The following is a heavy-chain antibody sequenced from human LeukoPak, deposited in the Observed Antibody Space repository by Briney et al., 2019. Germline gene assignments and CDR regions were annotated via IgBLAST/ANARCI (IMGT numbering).Heavy chain of an antibody. D-gene: IGHD6-19*01. CDR3: ARDFRDSSRGGDAFDI. Sequence: KPGGSLRLSCAASGFTFSSYSMNWVRQAPGKGLEWVSSISSSSSYIYYADSVKGRFTISRDNAKNSLYLQMNSLRAEDTAVYYCARDFRDSSRGGDAFDIWGQGTMVTVSS. CDR2: ISSSSSYI. CDR1: GFTFSSYS. J-gene: IGHJ3*02. V-gene: IGHV3-21*01.